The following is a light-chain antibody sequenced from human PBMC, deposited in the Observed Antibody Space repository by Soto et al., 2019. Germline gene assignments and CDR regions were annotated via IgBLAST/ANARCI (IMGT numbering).Light chain of an antibody. CDR3: GTWDSSLSAWV. CDR2: DNN. CDR1: SSNIGSNY. Sequence: QSVLTQPPSVSAAPGQKVTISCSGTSSNIGSNYVSWYQQLPGTAPKLLIYDNNKRPPGIPDRCSGSKSGTSATLGITGLQTGDEADYYCGTWDSSLSAWVFGGGTKLTVL. J-gene: IGLJ3*02. V-gene: IGLV1-51*01.